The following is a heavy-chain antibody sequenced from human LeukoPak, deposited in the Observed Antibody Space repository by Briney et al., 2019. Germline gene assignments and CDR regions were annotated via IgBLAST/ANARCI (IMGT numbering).Heavy chain of an antibody. CDR1: GFTFSSYS. D-gene: IGHD2-21*02. V-gene: IGHV3-21*01. CDR3: ARDAVTGFYYFDY. CDR2: ISSSSSYI. J-gene: IGHJ4*02. Sequence: PGGSQRLSCAASGFTFSSYSMNWVRLAPGKGLEWVSSISSSSSYIYYADSVKGRFTISRDNAKNSLYLQMNSLRAEDTAVYYCARDAVTGFYYFDYWGQGTLVTVSS.